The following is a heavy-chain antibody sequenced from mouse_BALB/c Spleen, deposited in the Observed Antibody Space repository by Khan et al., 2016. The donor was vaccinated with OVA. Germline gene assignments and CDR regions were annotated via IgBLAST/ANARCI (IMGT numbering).Heavy chain of an antibody. D-gene: IGHD2-2*01. CDR2: INPNNGGT. Sequence: QVQLKQSGAELVKPGASVKLSCKASGYTFSSYYLYWVKQRPGQGLEWIGEINPNNGGTNFNEKFKSKATLTVDKSSSTAYMQLSRLTSEDSAVYYCTRSGYGCFAYWGQGTLVTVSA. CDR1: GYTFSSYY. J-gene: IGHJ3*01. V-gene: IGHV1S81*02. CDR3: TRSGYGCFAY.